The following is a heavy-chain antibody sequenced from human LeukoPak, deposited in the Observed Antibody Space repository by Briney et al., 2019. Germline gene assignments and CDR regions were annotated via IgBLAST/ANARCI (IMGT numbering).Heavy chain of an antibody. V-gene: IGHV4-59*01. J-gene: IGHJ4*02. Sequence: PSETLSLTCTVSGGSISSYYWSWIRQPPGKGLEWVGSICYSGASNYNPSLKSLVTISVDTSKNQFSLKLSSVTAADTAVYYCARGVYIAAAQYGYWGQGTLVTVSS. D-gene: IGHD6-13*01. CDR2: ICYSGAS. CDR3: ARGVYIAAAQYGY. CDR1: GGSISSYY.